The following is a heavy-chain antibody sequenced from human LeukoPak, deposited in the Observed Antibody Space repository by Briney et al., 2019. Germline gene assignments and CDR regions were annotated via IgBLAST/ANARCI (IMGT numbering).Heavy chain of an antibody. Sequence: SETLSLTCAVYGGSFSGYYWSWIRQPPGKGLEWIGEINHSGSTNYNPSLKSRVTISVDTSKNQFSLKLSSVTAADTAVYYCARGRYGYSSGWYPPPYYYYGMDVWGQRTTVTVSS. CDR2: INHSGST. J-gene: IGHJ6*02. CDR3: ARGRYGYSSGWYPPPYYYYGMDV. CDR1: GGSFSGYY. V-gene: IGHV4-34*01. D-gene: IGHD6-19*01.